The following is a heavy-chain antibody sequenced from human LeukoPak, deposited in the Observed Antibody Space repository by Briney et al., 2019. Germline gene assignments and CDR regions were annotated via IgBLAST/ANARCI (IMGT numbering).Heavy chain of an antibody. CDR2: IYTGGNT. D-gene: IGHD2-2*02. J-gene: IGHJ4*02. CDR1: GFTVSSNY. V-gene: IGHV3-66*02. Sequence: GGSLRLSCAASGFTVSSNYISWVRQAPGKGLEWVSVIYTGGNTYYADSVKGRFTISRDNSKNTLYLQMNGLRAEDTAVYYCARGRESTNYYIDWGQGTLVTVSS. CDR3: ARGRESTNYYID.